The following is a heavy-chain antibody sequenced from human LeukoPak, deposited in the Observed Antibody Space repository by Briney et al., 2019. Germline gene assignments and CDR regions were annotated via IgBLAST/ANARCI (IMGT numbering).Heavy chain of an antibody. CDR2: IIPIFGTA. CDR1: GGTFSSYA. CDR3: ASAGASSSYYYYYYMDV. Sequence: SVKVSCKASGGTFSSYAIGWVRQAPGQGLEWMGGIIPIFGTANYAQKFQGRVTITTDESTSTAYMELSSLRSEDTAVYYCASAGASSSYYYYYYMDVWGKGTTVTVSS. D-gene: IGHD6-6*01. V-gene: IGHV1-69*05. J-gene: IGHJ6*03.